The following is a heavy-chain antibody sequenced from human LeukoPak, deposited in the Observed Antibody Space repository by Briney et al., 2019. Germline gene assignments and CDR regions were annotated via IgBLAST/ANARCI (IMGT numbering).Heavy chain of an antibody. J-gene: IGHJ3*02. D-gene: IGHD3-10*01. Sequence: PSETLSLTCTVSGYSISSGYYWGWIRQPPGKGLEWIGYIYHSGSTYYNPSLKSRVTTSVDTSKNQFSLKLTSVTAADTAVYYCARPGLRGAFDIWGQGTMVSISS. CDR3: ARPGLRGAFDI. CDR1: GYSISSGYY. CDR2: IYHSGST. V-gene: IGHV4-38-2*02.